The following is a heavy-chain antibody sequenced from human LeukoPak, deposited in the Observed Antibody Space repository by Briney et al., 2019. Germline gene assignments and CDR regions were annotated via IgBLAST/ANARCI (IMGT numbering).Heavy chain of an antibody. J-gene: IGHJ4*02. CDR1: GFTFSRYW. D-gene: IGHD3-3*02. V-gene: IGHV3-7*03. CDR3: AKGSITFRLGPDN. CDR2: IKQDGSEK. Sequence: GGSLRLSCAASGFTFSRYWMSWVRQAPGKGLEWVANIKQDGSEKYYVDSVKGRFTISRDSAKNSLYLQMNSLRAEDTAIYYCAKGSITFRLGPDNWGPGTLVTVSS.